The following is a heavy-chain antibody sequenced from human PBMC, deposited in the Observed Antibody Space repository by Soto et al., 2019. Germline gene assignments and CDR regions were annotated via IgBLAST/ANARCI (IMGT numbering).Heavy chain of an antibody. Sequence: RASVKVSCKVSGYTLTELSMHWVRQAPGKGLEWMGGFDPEDGETIYAQKFQGRVTMTEDTSTDTAYMELSSLRSEDTAVYYCATDLPTRSGGYDYYYYGMDVWGQGTTVTVSS. CDR1: GYTLTELS. D-gene: IGHD5-12*01. J-gene: IGHJ6*02. V-gene: IGHV1-24*01. CDR3: ATDLPTRSGGYDYYYYGMDV. CDR2: FDPEDGET.